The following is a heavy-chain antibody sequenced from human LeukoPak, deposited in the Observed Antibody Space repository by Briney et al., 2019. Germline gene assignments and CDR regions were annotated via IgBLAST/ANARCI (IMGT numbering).Heavy chain of an antibody. D-gene: IGHD2-2*01. Sequence: SETLSLTCTVSGGSISNYYWSWIRQPAGKGLEWIGRIYTNGSTKYNPSLKTRVSMSADMSKNQFSLKLTSVTAVDTALYYCARDGGIVVPAAPAVFDIWGQGTMVTVSS. J-gene: IGHJ3*02. CDR2: IYTNGST. V-gene: IGHV4-4*07. CDR1: GGSISNYY. CDR3: ARDGGIVVPAAPAVFDI.